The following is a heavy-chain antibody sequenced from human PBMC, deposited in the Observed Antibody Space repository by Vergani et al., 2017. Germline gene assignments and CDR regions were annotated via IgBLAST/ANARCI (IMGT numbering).Heavy chain of an antibody. Sequence: EVQLLESGGDLVQPGGSLRLSCAASGFTFNHYAMNWVRQAPGKGLEWVSGISGSGVSTYYAGSVKGRFTISRDSSKNTLYLQMNSPSAGDTAVYYWAKANPRNSGYDYLYYYHAMDVWGQGTTVTVSS. D-gene: IGHD5-12*01. CDR3: AKANPRNSGYDYLYYYHAMDV. V-gene: IGHV3-23*01. J-gene: IGHJ6*02. CDR2: ISGSGVST. CDR1: GFTFNHYA.